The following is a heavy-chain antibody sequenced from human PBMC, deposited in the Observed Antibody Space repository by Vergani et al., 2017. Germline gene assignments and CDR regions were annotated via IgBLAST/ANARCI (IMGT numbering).Heavy chain of an antibody. CDR3: ARHTTYTDS. D-gene: IGHD1-1*01. Sequence: EVELVQSGPEMRKPGASLKISCKGSEYSFGNYWIGWVRQMPGKGLEWMGIIYPADSAPRYSPSFQGQVTISADKSISTAFLQWDSLKASDTALYYCARHTTYTDSWGQGTLVTVSS. CDR2: IYPADSAP. V-gene: IGHV5-51*01. CDR1: EYSFGNYW. J-gene: IGHJ4*02.